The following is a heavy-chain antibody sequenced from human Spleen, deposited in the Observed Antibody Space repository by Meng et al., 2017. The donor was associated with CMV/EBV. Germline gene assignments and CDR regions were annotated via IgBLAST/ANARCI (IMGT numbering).Heavy chain of an antibody. Sequence: QVQLQGSGPGLVKPSQTLSLTCTGSGGSISSSNYYWSWIRQPPGKGLEWSGHIYNSGSTYYNPSLKSRITISVDTSKNQFSLKLSSVTAADTAVYYCARGQKGYFDLWGRGALVTVSS. J-gene: IGHJ2*01. V-gene: IGHV4-30-4*01. CDR1: GGSISSSNYY. CDR3: ARGQKGYFDL. CDR2: IYNSGST.